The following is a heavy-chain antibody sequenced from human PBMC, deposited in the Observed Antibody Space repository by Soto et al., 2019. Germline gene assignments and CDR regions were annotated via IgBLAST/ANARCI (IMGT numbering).Heavy chain of an antibody. CDR2: ISSSGSTI. V-gene: IGHV3-11*01. J-gene: IGHJ5*02. CDR1: GFTFSDYY. D-gene: IGHD3-10*01. CDR3: ARPYYYGSGSSNNWFDP. Sequence: GGSLRLSCAASGFTFSDYYMSWIRQAPGKGLEWVSYISSSGSTIYYADSVKGRFTISRDNAKNSLYLQMNSLRAEDTAVYYCARPYYYGSGSSNNWFDPWGQGTLVTVSS.